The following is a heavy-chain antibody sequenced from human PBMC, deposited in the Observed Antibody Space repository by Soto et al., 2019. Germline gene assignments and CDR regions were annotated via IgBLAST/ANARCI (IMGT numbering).Heavy chain of an antibody. Sequence: SGPTLVNPTQTLTLACTFSGFSLSTSGVGVGWIRQPPGKALEWLALIYWNDDKRYSPSLKSRLTITKDTSKNQVVLTMTNMDPVDTATYYCAHRVTYYYDSSGYYWFDPWGQGTLVTVSS. V-gene: IGHV2-5*01. J-gene: IGHJ5*02. CDR2: IYWNDDK. CDR1: GFSLSTSGVG. D-gene: IGHD3-22*01. CDR3: AHRVTYYYDSSGYYWFDP.